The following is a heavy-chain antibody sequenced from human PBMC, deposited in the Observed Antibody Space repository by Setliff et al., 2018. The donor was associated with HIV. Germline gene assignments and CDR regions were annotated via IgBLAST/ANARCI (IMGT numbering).Heavy chain of an antibody. J-gene: IGHJ3*01. CDR3: AVRDGNDGGGAFDV. D-gene: IGHD1-1*01. CDR2: ISTYNGNT. Sequence: ASVKVSCKASGYTFISYGITWVRQAPGQGLEWMGWISTYNGNTKYAQNLQGRVTMTRNTSISTAYLELGSLRSEDTAVYYCAVRDGNDGGGAFDVWGQGKLVTVSS. V-gene: IGHV1-18*01. CDR1: GYTFISYG.